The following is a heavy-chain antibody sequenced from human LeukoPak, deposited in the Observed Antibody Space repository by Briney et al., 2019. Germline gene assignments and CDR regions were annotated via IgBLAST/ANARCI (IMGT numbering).Heavy chain of an antibody. D-gene: IGHD1-14*01. CDR2: IYNGGDT. J-gene: IGHJ4*02. V-gene: IGHV3-66*01. CDR3: ARASSGINFDY. Sequence: PGGSLRLSCAASGFTVTSNYMSWVRQAPGKGLEWVSAIYNGGDTYYADSVEGRFTISRDDSKNTLYLQMNSLRAEDTAVYYCARASSGINFDYWGQGTLVTVSS. CDR1: GFTVTSNY.